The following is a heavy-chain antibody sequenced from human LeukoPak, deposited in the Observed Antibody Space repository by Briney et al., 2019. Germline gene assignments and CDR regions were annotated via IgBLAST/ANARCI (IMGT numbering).Heavy chain of an antibody. CDR1: GFTFSDAW. CDR3: TIDRILPNGPQFDY. D-gene: IGHD3-10*01. CDR2: IKGKTDGGTK. J-gene: IGHJ4*02. Sequence: PGGSLRLSCAASGFTFSDAWISWVRQAPGKGLEWIARIKGKTDGGTKDYAAPVKGRFTVSRDDSENTLYLQMNSLKTEDTGMYYCTIDRILPNGPQFDYWGQGTLVTVSS. V-gene: IGHV3-15*01.